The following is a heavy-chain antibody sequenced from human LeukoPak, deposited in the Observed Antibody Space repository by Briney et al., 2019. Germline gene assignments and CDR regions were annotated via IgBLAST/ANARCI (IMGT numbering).Heavy chain of an antibody. V-gene: IGHV3-11*06. Sequence: PGGSLRLSCAASGFTFSDYYMTWTRQAPGKGLEWVSYISSSSIYRTYADSVKGRFTISRDNAKNSLYLQMNNLRAEDTAVYYCARDSEFFQHWGQGTLVTVSS. CDR1: GFTFSDYY. CDR3: ARDSEFFQH. CDR2: ISSSSIYR. J-gene: IGHJ1*01.